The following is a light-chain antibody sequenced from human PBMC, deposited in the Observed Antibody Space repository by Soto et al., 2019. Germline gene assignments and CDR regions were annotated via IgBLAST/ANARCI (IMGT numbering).Light chain of an antibody. J-gene: IGLJ1*01. V-gene: IGLV2-14*01. Sequence: QSVLTQPASVSGCPGQSITISCTGISSDGDDYKDVSWYQQHPGKAPKLMIYEVTYRPSGVSNRFSGSKSGNTASLTISGLQAEDEADYYCSSYTSTSTVFGTGTKLTVL. CDR1: SSDGDDYKD. CDR2: EVT. CDR3: SSYTSTSTV.